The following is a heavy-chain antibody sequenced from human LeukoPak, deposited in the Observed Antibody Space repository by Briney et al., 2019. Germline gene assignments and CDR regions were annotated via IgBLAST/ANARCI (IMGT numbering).Heavy chain of an antibody. CDR1: GYTFTSYY. CDR2: INPSGGST. CDR3: ARDRQYLNGYYPKLDHYYYYMDV. J-gene: IGHJ6*03. Sequence: VASVKVSRKASGYTFTSYYMHWVRQAPGQGLEWMGIINPSGGSTSYAQKFQGRVTMTRDMSTSTVYMELSSLRSEDTAVYYGARDRQYLNGYYPKLDHYYYYMDVWGKGTTVTVSS. V-gene: IGHV1-46*01. D-gene: IGHD3-9*01.